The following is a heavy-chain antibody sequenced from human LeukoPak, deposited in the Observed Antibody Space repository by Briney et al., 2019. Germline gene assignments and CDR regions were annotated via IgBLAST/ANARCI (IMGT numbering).Heavy chain of an antibody. CDR3: ARGGYSYGYDYYYYYMDV. CDR2: ISSSSSTI. Sequence: GGSLRLSCAASGFTFSSYSMNWVRQAPGKGLEWVSYISSSSSTIYYADSVKGRFTISRDNAKNSLYLQMNSLRAEDTAVYYCARGGYSYGYDYYYYYMDVWGKGTTVTVSS. CDR1: GFTFSSYS. D-gene: IGHD5-18*01. V-gene: IGHV3-48*01. J-gene: IGHJ6*03.